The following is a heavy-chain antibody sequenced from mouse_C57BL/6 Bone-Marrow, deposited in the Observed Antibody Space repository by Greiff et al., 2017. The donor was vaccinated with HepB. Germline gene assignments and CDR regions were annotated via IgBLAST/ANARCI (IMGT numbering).Heavy chain of an antibody. V-gene: IGHV1-69*01. CDR3: ARIYDGYYFDY. CDR2: IDPSDSYT. D-gene: IGHD2-3*01. CDR1: GYTFTSYW. Sequence: QVQLQQPGAELVMPGASVKLSCKASGYTFTSYWMHWVKQRPGQGLEWIGEIDPSDSYTNYNQKFKGKSTLTVDKSSSTAYMQLSSLTSEDSAVYYCARIYDGYYFDYWGQGTTLTGSS. J-gene: IGHJ2*01.